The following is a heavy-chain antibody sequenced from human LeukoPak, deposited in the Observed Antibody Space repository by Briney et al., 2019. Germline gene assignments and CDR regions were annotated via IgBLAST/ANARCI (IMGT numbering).Heavy chain of an antibody. V-gene: IGHV4-59*01. CDR1: GGSISSYY. CDR3: ARALWLGATNYFDY. D-gene: IGHD1-26*01. CDR2: IYYSGST. Sequence: SETLSLTCTVSGGSISSYYWSWIRQPPGKGLEWIGYIYYSGSTNYNPSLKSRVTISVDTSKNQFSLKLSSVTAADTAVYYCARALWLGATNYFDYWGQGTLVTVSS. J-gene: IGHJ4*02.